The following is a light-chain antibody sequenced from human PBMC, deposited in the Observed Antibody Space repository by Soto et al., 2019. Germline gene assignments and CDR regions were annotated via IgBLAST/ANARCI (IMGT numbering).Light chain of an antibody. Sequence: DIVLTQSPATLSLSPGERATLTRRASQSVSSFLAWYQQKPGQAPRLLIYGASIRATGIPARFSGSGSGTDFTLTISSLEPEDFAVYYCQQRSNWPPWTFGQGTKVDIK. J-gene: IGKJ1*01. CDR2: GAS. V-gene: IGKV3-11*01. CDR1: QSVSSF. CDR3: QQRSNWPPWT.